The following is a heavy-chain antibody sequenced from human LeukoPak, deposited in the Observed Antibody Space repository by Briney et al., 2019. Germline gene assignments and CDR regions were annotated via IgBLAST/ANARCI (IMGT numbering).Heavy chain of an antibody. CDR3: ARCTVTSLYGMDF. CDR2: ISAYNGNT. D-gene: IGHD4-17*01. V-gene: IGHV1-18*01. CDR1: GYTFTSYG. J-gene: IGHJ6*02. Sequence: ASVNVSCKASGYTFTSYGVSWVRQAPGQGLEWMGWISAYNGNTNYAQKLQGRVTMTTDTSTSTAFMELKSLRSDDTAVYFCARCTVTSLYGMDFWGQGTTVTVSS.